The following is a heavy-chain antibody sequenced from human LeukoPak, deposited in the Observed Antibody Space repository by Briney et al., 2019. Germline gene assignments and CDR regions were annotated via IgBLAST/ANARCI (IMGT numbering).Heavy chain of an antibody. CDR1: GFTFSSYG. V-gene: IGHV3-23*01. Sequence: VGTLRLSCAASGFTFSSYGMSWVRQAQGKGQEWVSSISGSVGTIYYADSVKGRFTISRDNSKNTLYLQMNSLRAEDTAVYYCAKDREYSSSPTDYWGQGTLVTVSS. D-gene: IGHD6-13*01. CDR3: AKDREYSSSPTDY. J-gene: IGHJ4*02. CDR2: ISGSVGTI.